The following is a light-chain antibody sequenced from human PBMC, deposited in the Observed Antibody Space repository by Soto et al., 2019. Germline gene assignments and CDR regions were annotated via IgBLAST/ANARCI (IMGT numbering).Light chain of an antibody. J-gene: IGLJ1*01. CDR2: EVR. CDR1: SSDIGGYNY. V-gene: IGLV2-14*01. Sequence: QSVLTQPASVSGSPGQSITISCTGTSSDIGGYNYVSWYRQHPGKAPKLMIYEVRNRPSEVSNRFSGSKSGNTSSLTISGLQAEDEADYYCSSYRSSSILVFGTGTKGTAL. CDR3: SSYRSSSILV.